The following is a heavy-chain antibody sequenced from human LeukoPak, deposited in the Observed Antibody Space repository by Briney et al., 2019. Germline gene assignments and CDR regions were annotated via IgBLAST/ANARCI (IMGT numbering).Heavy chain of an antibody. CDR1: GGSISSGGYY. V-gene: IGHV4-31*03. Sequence: PSQTLSLTCTVSGGSISSGGYYWSWIRQHPGKGLEWIGYIYYSGSTYYNPSLKSRVTISVDTSKNQFSLKLSSVTAAGTAVYYCARDRSGSIDYWGQGTLVTVSS. D-gene: IGHD1-26*01. CDR3: ARDRSGSIDY. CDR2: IYYSGST. J-gene: IGHJ4*02.